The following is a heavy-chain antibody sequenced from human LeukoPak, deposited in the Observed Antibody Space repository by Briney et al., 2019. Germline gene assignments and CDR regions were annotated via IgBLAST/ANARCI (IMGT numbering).Heavy chain of an antibody. J-gene: IGHJ4*02. Sequence: SETLSLTCTVSGGSISSGSYYWSWIRQPAGKGLEWIGRIYTSGSTNYNPSLKSRVTISVDTSKNQFSLKLSSVTAADTAVYYCARHGINIVVVPAIDYWGQGTLVTVSS. CDR1: GGSISSGSYY. D-gene: IGHD2-2*01. CDR3: ARHGINIVVVPAIDY. CDR2: IYTSGST. V-gene: IGHV4-61*02.